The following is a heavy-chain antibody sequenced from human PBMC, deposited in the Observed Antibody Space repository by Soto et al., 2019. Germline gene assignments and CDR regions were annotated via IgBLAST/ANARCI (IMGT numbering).Heavy chain of an antibody. V-gene: IGHV3-23*01. Sequence: GGALRLFCAASGFTFSSYAMSWVRQAPGKGLEWVSAISGSGGSTYYADSVKGRFTISRDNSKNTLYLQMNSLRAEDTAVYYCANLWFGELSHAFDIWGQGTMVTVSS. J-gene: IGHJ3*02. D-gene: IGHD3-10*01. CDR1: GFTFSSYA. CDR3: ANLWFGELSHAFDI. CDR2: ISGSGGST.